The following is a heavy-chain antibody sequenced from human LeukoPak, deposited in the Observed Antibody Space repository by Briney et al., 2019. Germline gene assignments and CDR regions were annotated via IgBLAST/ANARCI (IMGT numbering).Heavy chain of an antibody. Sequence: VASVKVSCKASGYTFTNNGISWVRQAPGQGLEWMGWISTYNGNTNYAQKFQGRVTMNTDTPTSTAYMELRSLTSDDTAVYYCARVSSGYDDYWGQGTLVIVSS. J-gene: IGHJ4*02. D-gene: IGHD3-22*01. CDR3: ARVSSGYDDY. CDR2: ISTYNGNT. CDR1: GYTFTNNG. V-gene: IGHV1-18*01.